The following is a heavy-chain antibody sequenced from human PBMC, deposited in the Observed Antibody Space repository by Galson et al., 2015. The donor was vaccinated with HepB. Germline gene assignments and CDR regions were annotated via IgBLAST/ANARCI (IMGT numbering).Heavy chain of an antibody. CDR1: GFTFSSYS. CDR2: ISSSSSTI. V-gene: IGHV3-48*01. CDR3: ARAPYCSSTSCYPTDY. Sequence: SLRLSCAASGFTFSSYSMNWVRQAPGKGLEWVSYISSSSSTIYYADSVKGRFTISRDNAKNTLYLQMNSLRAEDTAVYYCARAPYCSSTSCYPTDYWGQGTLLTVSS. D-gene: IGHD2-2*01. J-gene: IGHJ4*02.